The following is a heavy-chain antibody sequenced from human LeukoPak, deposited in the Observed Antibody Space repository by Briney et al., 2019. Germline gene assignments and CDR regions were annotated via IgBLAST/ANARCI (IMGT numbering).Heavy chain of an antibody. V-gene: IGHV3-30-3*01. J-gene: IGHJ6*02. CDR1: GFTFSTYA. CDR3: AREVAVTGTVNGAFNV. Sequence: GGSLRLSCAASGFTFSTYAMHWVRQAPGKGLEWVAVISSDGTNKYYADSVKGRFTISRDNSKNTLRLQMDSLRAEDTAPYYCAREVAVTGTVNGAFNVWGLGTTVTVSS. CDR2: ISSDGTNK. D-gene: IGHD6-19*01.